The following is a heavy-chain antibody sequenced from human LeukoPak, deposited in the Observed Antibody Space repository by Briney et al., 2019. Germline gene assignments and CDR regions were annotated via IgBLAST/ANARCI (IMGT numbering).Heavy chain of an antibody. Sequence: GGSLRLSCAASGFTFNSYWMHWVRQVPGKGLVWVSHITSDGTNTNYADSVKGRFTISRGNAKNTLYLQMNSLGAEDTAVYYCARISDASSGYFDYWGQGTLVTVSS. CDR2: ITSDGTNT. CDR3: ARISDASSGYFDY. V-gene: IGHV3-74*01. J-gene: IGHJ4*02. CDR1: GFTFNSYW. D-gene: IGHD3-22*01.